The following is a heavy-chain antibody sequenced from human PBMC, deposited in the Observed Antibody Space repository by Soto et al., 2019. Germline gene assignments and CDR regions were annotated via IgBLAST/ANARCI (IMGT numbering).Heavy chain of an antibody. CDR2: IIPVLRTT. J-gene: IGHJ6*02. Sequence: QVQLVQSGTEVKKPGSSVKVSCRASGTTFNSYTVSWVRQAPGHGLEWLGRIIPVLRTTDYAQRYRGRVTITADKSKTTVYMEVRGLISEDAAIDYCAGRRYCRDDCYNNYYYGMDVWGQGTTVTVSS. CDR3: AGRRYCRDDCYNNYYYGMDV. D-gene: IGHD2-21*02. V-gene: IGHV1-69*08. CDR1: GTTFNSYT.